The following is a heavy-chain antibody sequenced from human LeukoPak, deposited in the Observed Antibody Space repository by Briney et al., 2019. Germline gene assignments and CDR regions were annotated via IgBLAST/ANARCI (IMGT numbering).Heavy chain of an antibody. Sequence: ASVKVSCKASGYTFTGYYMHWVRQAPGQGLEWMGWINPNSGGTNYAQKFQGRVTMTRDTSISTAYMELSRLRSDDTAVYYCARPPTVVTGGATPGDYWGQGTLVTVSS. J-gene: IGHJ4*02. CDR3: ARPPTVVTGGATPGDY. CDR2: INPNSGGT. CDR1: GYTFTGYY. D-gene: IGHD4-23*01. V-gene: IGHV1-2*02.